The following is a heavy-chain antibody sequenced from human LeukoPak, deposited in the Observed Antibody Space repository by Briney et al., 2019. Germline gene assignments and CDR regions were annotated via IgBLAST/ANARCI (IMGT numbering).Heavy chain of an antibody. Sequence: GGSLRLSCAASGFTFSSYAMSWVRQAPGKGLEWVSAISGSGGSTYYTDSVKGRFTISRDNSKNTLYLQMNSLRAEDTGVYYCARGLTLLGYCSSTSCLMNYWGQGTLVTVSS. V-gene: IGHV3-23*01. CDR2: ISGSGGST. J-gene: IGHJ4*02. D-gene: IGHD2-2*01. CDR3: ARGLTLLGYCSSTSCLMNY. CDR1: GFTFSSYA.